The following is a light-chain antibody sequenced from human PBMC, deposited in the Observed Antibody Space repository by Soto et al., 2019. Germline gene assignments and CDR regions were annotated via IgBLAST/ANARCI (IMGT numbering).Light chain of an antibody. CDR1: QSISSW. Sequence: DIQMTQSPSTLSASVGDRVTITCRASQSISSWLAWYQQKPGKAPKLLIYKASSLESGVPSRFSGSGSGTEFTLTISSLQPGDFATYYCQQYNSYSTWTFGQGTKVETK. CDR3: QQYNSYSTWT. CDR2: KAS. J-gene: IGKJ1*01. V-gene: IGKV1-5*03.